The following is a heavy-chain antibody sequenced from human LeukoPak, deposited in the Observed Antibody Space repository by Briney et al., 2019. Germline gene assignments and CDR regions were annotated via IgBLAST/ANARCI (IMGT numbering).Heavy chain of an antibody. V-gene: IGHV4-39*07. Sequence: SETLSLTCTVSGGSISSSSHYWGWIRQPPGKGLEWIGSIYYSGSTFYNPSLKSRVTISVDTSKNQFSLKLSSVTAADTAVYYCARNWYGSSWSEQIYYFDYWGQGTLVTVSS. J-gene: IGHJ4*02. CDR1: GGSISSSSHY. CDR2: IYYSGST. CDR3: ARNWYGSSWSEQIYYFDY. D-gene: IGHD6-13*01.